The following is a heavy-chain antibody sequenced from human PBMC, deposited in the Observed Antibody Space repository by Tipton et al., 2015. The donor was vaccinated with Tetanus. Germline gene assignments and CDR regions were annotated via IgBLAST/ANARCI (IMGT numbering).Heavy chain of an antibody. CDR2: INHSGST. J-gene: IGHJ5*02. CDR1: GGSISDKKYY. CDR3: ARDQGGGRVVRLNWFDP. V-gene: IGHV4-39*07. Sequence: TLSLTCTVSGGSISDKKYYWGWIRQSPGKGLEWIGEINHSGSTTYGPSFKSRVTISVDTPKNQFSLKLTSLTVADTAVYYCARDQGGGRVVRLNWFDPWGQGTLVTVSS. D-gene: IGHD6-6*01.